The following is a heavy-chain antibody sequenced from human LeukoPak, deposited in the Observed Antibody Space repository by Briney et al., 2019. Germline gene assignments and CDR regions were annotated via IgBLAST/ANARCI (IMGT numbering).Heavy chain of an antibody. Sequence: ASVKVSCKASGYTFTGYYMHWGRQAPGQGLEWMGWINPNSGVTNYAQKFQGRVTMTRDTSISTAYMELSRLRSDDTALYYCARAELELRFRFDPWGQGTLVTVSS. J-gene: IGHJ5*02. V-gene: IGHV1-2*02. CDR3: ARAELELRFRFDP. D-gene: IGHD1-7*01. CDR2: INPNSGVT. CDR1: GYTFTGYY.